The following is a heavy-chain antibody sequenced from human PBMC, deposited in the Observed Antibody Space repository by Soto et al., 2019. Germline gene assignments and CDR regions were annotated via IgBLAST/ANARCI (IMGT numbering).Heavy chain of an antibody. CDR2: FDPEDGET. Sequence: ASVKVSCKVSGYTLTELSMHWVRQAPGKGREWMGGFDPEDGETIYAQKFQGRVTMTEDTSTDTAYMELSSLRSEDTAVYYCATDFSYYDFWSGTPDDNWGQGXLFTVSP. V-gene: IGHV1-24*01. CDR3: ATDFSYYDFWSGTPDDN. CDR1: GYTLTELS. J-gene: IGHJ4*02. D-gene: IGHD3-3*01.